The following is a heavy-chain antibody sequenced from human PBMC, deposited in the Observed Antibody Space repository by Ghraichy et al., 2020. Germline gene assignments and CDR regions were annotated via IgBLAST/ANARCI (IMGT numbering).Heavy chain of an antibody. J-gene: IGHJ4*02. CDR3: VRPRGTYAYGPGYFDY. D-gene: IGHD2-2*01. Sequence: SETLSLTCAVYGGSFSGYYWTWIRQPPGKGLEWIGEINHSGSTNYNPSLKSRVTISVDTSKNQISLKLSSVTAADTGLYYCVRPRGTYAYGPGYFDYWGQGTLVTVSS. V-gene: IGHV4-34*01. CDR2: INHSGST. CDR1: GGSFSGYY.